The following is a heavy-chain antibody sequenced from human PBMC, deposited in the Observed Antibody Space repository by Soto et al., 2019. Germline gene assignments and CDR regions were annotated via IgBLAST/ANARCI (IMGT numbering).Heavy chain of an antibody. V-gene: IGHV3-30-3*01. CDR1: GFTFSSYA. Sequence: QVQLVEFGGGVVQPGRSLRLSCAASGFTFSSYAMHWVRQAPGKGLEWVAVISYDGSNKYYADSVKGRFTISRDNSKNTLYLQMNSLRAEDTAVYYCARDYSSTVHYYYGMDVWGQGTTVTVSS. D-gene: IGHD6-13*01. CDR3: ARDYSSTVHYYYGMDV. CDR2: ISYDGSNK. J-gene: IGHJ6*02.